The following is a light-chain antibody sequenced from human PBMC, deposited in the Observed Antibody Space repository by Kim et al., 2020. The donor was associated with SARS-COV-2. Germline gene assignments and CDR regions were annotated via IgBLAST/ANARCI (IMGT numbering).Light chain of an antibody. J-gene: IGKJ4*01. Sequence: DIQMTQSPSSLSASVGDRVTITCRASQGISNYLAWYQQKPGKVPKLLIDAASTLQSGVPSRFSGSGSGTDFTLTISSLQPEDVATYYCQMYNSAPPLTFGGGSKLEI. CDR1: QGISNY. CDR2: AAS. CDR3: QMYNSAPPLT. V-gene: IGKV1-27*01.